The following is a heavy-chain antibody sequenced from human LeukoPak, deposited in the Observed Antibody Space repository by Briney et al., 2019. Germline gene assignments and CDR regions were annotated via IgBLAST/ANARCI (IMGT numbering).Heavy chain of an antibody. D-gene: IGHD6-13*01. CDR3: ARGGYSSTLYGRYQH. Sequence: PGGSLRLSCAASGFTFSSYSMNWVRQAPGKGLEWVASISSSSSYVYYADSMKGRFSISRDNARNSLYLQMNSLRADDTAVYYCARGGYSSTLYGRYQHWGQGTLVTVSS. J-gene: IGHJ1*01. CDR2: ISSSSSYV. V-gene: IGHV3-21*01. CDR1: GFTFSSYS.